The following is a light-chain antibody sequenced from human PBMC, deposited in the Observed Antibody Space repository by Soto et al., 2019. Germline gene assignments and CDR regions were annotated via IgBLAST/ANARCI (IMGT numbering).Light chain of an antibody. CDR3: QQYNSYWT. J-gene: IGKJ1*01. Sequence: DIQMTQSPSTLSASVGDRVTITCRASQSISSWLAWYQQKPGKAPKFLIYKASRLESGVPSRFSGSGSGTEFTLTISSLQPDDFATYDCQQYNSYWTFGQGTKVEIK. CDR2: KAS. V-gene: IGKV1-5*03. CDR1: QSISSW.